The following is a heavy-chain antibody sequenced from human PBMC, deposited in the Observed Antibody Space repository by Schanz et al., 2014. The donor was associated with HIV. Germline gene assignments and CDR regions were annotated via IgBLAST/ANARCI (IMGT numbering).Heavy chain of an antibody. V-gene: IGHV3-64*02. CDR3: ARSRSGWLTPFDY. CDR2: IRSKGIDT. Sequence: EVQLVESGEGFVQPGGSLRLSCAASGFTFRHYAMHWVRQAPRKTQKYVKGIRSKGIDTYYGDSVKGRFTISRDNSKDSLYLQMGTLRLEDMGMYYCARSRSGWLTPFDYWGQGTLVTVSS. J-gene: IGHJ4*02. CDR1: GFTFRHYA. D-gene: IGHD6-19*01.